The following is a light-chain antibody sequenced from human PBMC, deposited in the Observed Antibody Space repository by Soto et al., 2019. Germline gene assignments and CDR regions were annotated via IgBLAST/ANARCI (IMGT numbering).Light chain of an antibody. Sequence: QPVLTQSPSASASLGAPVKLTCTLSSGHSSYAIAWHQKQPGKGPRYLMDLNNDGSHTKGDGIPDRFSGSSSGADRFLIISSLQSEDEADYYCQTWGTGFQFFGGGTKLTVL. CDR3: QTWGTGFQF. CDR2: LNNDGSH. J-gene: IGLJ2*01. CDR1: SGHSSYA. V-gene: IGLV4-69*01.